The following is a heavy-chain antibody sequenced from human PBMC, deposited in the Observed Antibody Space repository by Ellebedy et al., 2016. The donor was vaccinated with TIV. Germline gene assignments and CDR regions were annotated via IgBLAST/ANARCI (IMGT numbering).Heavy chain of an antibody. CDR1: GASLTTGSPY. CDR2: VYYSGKT. D-gene: IGHD2-2*01. J-gene: IGHJ5*02. CDR3: AREVEGYCSSTICRYNRFNP. Sequence: SETLSLTXSVSGASLTTGSPYWTWIRQAPGKGLEWIGSVYYSGKTNYAASLKSRVTISMDRSKNQFSLSVMSVTTADAAVYYCAREVEGYCSSTICRYNRFNPWGQGILVTVSS. V-gene: IGHV4-61*01.